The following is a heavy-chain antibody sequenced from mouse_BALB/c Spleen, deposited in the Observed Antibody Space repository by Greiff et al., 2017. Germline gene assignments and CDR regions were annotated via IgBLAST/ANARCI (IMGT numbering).Heavy chain of an antibody. CDR3: ARTTASYYAMDY. CDR1: GYTFSSYW. J-gene: IGHJ4*01. CDR2: ILPGSGST. D-gene: IGHD1-2*01. V-gene: IGHV1-9*01. Sequence: QVQLQQSGAELLKPGASVKISCKATGYTFSSYWIEWVKQRPGHGLEWIGEILPGSGSTNYNEKFKGKATFTADTSSNTAYMQLSSLTSEDSAVYCCARTTASYYAMDYWGQGTSVTVSS.